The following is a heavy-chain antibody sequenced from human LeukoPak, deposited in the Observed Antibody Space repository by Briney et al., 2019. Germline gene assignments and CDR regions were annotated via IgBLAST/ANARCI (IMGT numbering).Heavy chain of an antibody. V-gene: IGHV3-11*01. J-gene: IGHJ4*02. CDR1: GFTFSDYY. Sequence: PGGSLRLSCAASGFTFSDYYMSWVRQAPGKGLEWVSYISSNGSTIYYADAVKGRFTIYRDNAKNSLYLQMNSLRAEDAAVYYCERSRSPFDWLLSYFDYWGQGTLVTDSS. CDR2: ISSNGSTI. D-gene: IGHD3-9*01. CDR3: ERSRSPFDWLLSYFDY.